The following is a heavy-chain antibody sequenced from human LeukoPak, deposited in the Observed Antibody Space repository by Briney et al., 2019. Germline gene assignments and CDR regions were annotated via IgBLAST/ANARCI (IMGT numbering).Heavy chain of an antibody. CDR3: ARLTAGDGYNYAVDV. D-gene: IGHD5-24*01. J-gene: IGHJ6*02. Sequence: PSETLSLTCTVSGGSLSSHYWSWIRQPPEKGLQWIGYIYYSGSTHYNPSLKSRVTMSVDTSKGQFSLRLNSVTAADTAVYYCARLTAGDGYNYAVDVWGQGTTVTVSS. CDR2: IYYSGST. CDR1: GGSLSSHY. V-gene: IGHV4-59*08.